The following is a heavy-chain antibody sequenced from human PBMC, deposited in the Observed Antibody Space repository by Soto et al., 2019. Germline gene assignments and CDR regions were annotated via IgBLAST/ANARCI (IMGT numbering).Heavy chain of an antibody. CDR3: ARGSDILTSPGAY. D-gene: IGHD3-9*01. V-gene: IGHV1-2*04. CDR2: INPNSGGA. CDR1: GYPFTGYY. Sequence: GASVKVSCKASGYPFTGYYMHWVRQAPGQGLEWMGWINPNSGGADYAQKFQGWVTMTRDTSVSTAYMELSRLKSDDTAVYYCARGSDILTSPGAYWGQGTLVTVSS. J-gene: IGHJ4*02.